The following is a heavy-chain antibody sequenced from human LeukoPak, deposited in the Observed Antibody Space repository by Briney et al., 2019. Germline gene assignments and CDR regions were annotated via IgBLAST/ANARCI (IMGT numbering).Heavy chain of an antibody. D-gene: IGHD3-16*01. Sequence: GGSLRLSCAASGLTFNSHWMSCVRQAPGKGLEWVAMINGDGSEKNYVDSVKGLFTISRENAKNSLYLQMNNLRAEDMGVYYCVTGGGAYWGQGTLVTVS. J-gene: IGHJ4*02. CDR1: GLTFNSHW. CDR3: VTGGGAY. CDR2: INGDGSEK. V-gene: IGHV3-7*01.